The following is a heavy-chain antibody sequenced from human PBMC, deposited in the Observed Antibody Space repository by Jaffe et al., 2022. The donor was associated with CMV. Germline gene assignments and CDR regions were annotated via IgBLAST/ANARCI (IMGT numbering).Heavy chain of an antibody. D-gene: IGHD6-13*01. CDR1: GGSFSGYY. CDR2: INHSGST. Sequence: QVQLQQWGAGLLKPSETLSLTCAVYGGSFSGYYWSWIRQPPGKGLEWIGEINHSGSTNYNPSLKSRVTISVDTSKNQFSLKLSSVTAADTAVYYCARVYITREFIAAAGSNWFDPWGQGTLVTVSS. V-gene: IGHV4-34*01. CDR3: ARVYITREFIAAAGSNWFDP. J-gene: IGHJ5*02.